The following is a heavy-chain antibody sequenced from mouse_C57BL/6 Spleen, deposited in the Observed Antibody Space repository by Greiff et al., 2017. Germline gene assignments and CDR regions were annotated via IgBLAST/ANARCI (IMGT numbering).Heavy chain of an antibody. D-gene: IGHD2-3*01. CDR1: GFTFSSYA. CDR2: ISDGGSYT. CDR3: ARDGYYTLFDY. Sequence: EVKVVESGGGLVKPGGSLKLSCAASGFTFSSYAMSWVRQTPEKRLEWVATISDGGSYTYYPDNIKGRFTISRDNAKNNLYLQMSHLKSEDTAMYYCARDGYYTLFDYWGKGTTLTVSS. J-gene: IGHJ2*01. V-gene: IGHV5-4*01.